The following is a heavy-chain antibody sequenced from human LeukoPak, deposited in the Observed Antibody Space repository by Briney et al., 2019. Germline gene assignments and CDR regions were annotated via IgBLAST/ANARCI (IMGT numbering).Heavy chain of an antibody. CDR1: GFTFSSYA. CDR3: ARSTVPAASFDI. J-gene: IGHJ3*02. CDR2: VSYDGSNK. D-gene: IGHD2-2*01. V-gene: IGHV3-30-3*01. Sequence: GWSLRLSCAASGFTFSSYAMHWVRQAPGMGLEWVAVVSYDGSNKYYADSVKGRFTISRDNSKNTLYLQMNSLRAEDTAVYYCARSTVPAASFDIWGQGTMVTVSS.